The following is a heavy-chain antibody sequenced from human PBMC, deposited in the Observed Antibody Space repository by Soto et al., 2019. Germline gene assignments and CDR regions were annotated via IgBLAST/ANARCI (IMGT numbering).Heavy chain of an antibody. CDR2: ISGSGGST. V-gene: IGHV3-23*01. CDR3: AKDPIARVWGWADY. D-gene: IGHD2-8*01. Sequence: EVQLLESGGGLVQPGGSLRLSCAASGFTFSTYAMNWVRQAPGKGLEWVSVISGSGGSTYYADSVKGRFTTSRDNSKITMYLQMNSLTAEDTAVYYCAKDPIARVWGWADYWGQGTLVTVSS. J-gene: IGHJ4*02. CDR1: GFTFSTYA.